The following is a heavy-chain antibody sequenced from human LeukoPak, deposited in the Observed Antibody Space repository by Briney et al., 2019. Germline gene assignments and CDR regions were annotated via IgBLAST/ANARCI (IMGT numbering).Heavy chain of an antibody. CDR2: MNRSGGLT. J-gene: IGHJ3*01. CDR1: GCTFTSYG. D-gene: IGHD2-2*01. V-gene: IGHV1-46*01. CDR3: ARAHYAGGGFDF. Sequence: GASVKVSCKASGCTFTSYGIGWVGQAPGQGLEGVEMMNRSGGLTRYSQNFPGRVTMTRDTSTHTIYMEVTRLRTADTAVYYCARAHYAGGGFDFWGQGTMVTISS.